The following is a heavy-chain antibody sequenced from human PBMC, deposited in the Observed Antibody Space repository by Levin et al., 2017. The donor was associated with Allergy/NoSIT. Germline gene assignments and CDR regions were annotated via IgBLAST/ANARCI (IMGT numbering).Heavy chain of an antibody. CDR2: LRSSTTYI. Sequence: GESLKISCAASGFTLSSYSMNWVRQAPGKGLEWVSSLRSSTTYIHYAESVKGRFTISRDSAKNSLYLQMNSLRAEDTAVYYCARAFRRILYKQGGVSYYGMDVWGQGTTVTVSS. CDR1: GFTLSSYS. D-gene: IGHD2-15*01. V-gene: IGHV3-21*01. CDR3: ARAFRRILYKQGGVSYYGMDV. J-gene: IGHJ6*02.